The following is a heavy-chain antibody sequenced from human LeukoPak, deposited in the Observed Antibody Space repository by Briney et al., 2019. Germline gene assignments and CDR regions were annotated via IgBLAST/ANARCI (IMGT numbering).Heavy chain of an antibody. Sequence: GGSVRLSCAASGFTFSNAWMSWVRQAPGKGLEWVGRIKSKTDGGTTDYAAPVKGRFTISRDDSKNTLYLQMNSLKTEDTAVYYCTTRTTVVTDAFDIWGQGTMVTVSS. J-gene: IGHJ3*02. CDR2: IKSKTDGGTT. CDR1: GFTFSNAW. V-gene: IGHV3-15*01. D-gene: IGHD4-23*01. CDR3: TTRTTVVTDAFDI.